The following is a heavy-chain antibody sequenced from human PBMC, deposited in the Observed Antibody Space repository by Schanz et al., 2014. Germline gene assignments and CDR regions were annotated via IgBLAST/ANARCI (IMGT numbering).Heavy chain of an antibody. CDR2: ISASGGDT. CDR3: ARGGPAYYFDD. CDR1: GFTFSSYA. Sequence: EVQLLESGGGLVQPGGSLRLSCAASGFTFSSYAMTWVRQAPGMGLEWVSAISASGGDTYYADSVKGRFTISRDNSKNTLYLQMNSLRAEDTAVYYCARGGPAYYFDDWGQGTLVTVSS. V-gene: IGHV3-23*01. J-gene: IGHJ4*02.